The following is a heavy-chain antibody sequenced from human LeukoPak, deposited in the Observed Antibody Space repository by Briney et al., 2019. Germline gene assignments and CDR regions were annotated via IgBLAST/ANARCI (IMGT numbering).Heavy chain of an antibody. D-gene: IGHD2-15*01. Sequence: GGSLRLSCAAPGFTFSSYSMNWVRQAPGKGLEWVSSISSSSSYIYYADSVKGRFTISRDNAKNSLYLQMNSLRAEDTAVYYCARDCSGGSCYDAFDIWGQGTMVTVSS. CDR2: ISSSSSYI. CDR1: GFTFSSYS. J-gene: IGHJ3*02. CDR3: ARDCSGGSCYDAFDI. V-gene: IGHV3-21*01.